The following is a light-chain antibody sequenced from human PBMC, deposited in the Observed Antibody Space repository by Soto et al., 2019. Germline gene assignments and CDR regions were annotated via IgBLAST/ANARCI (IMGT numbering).Light chain of an antibody. CDR3: QQYNNWPLT. J-gene: IGKJ4*01. CDR2: GAS. Sequence: DIQMTQSPSSLSASVGDRFTITCRASQGISNYLAWYQQKPGKVPELLIYGASTLETGVPSRFSGSGSGTDFTFTISSLQSEDFAVYYCQQYNNWPLTFGGGTTVDIK. CDR1: QGISNY. V-gene: IGKV1-27*01.